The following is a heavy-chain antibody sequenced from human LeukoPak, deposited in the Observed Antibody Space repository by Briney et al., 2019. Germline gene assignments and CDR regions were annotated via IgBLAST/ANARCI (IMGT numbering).Heavy chain of an antibody. D-gene: IGHD3-22*01. CDR3: ARDHYYDSSGYYPFHY. V-gene: IGHV1-2*02. CDR2: INPNSGGT. Sequence: GASVKVSCKASGYTFTGYYMHWVRQAPGQGLEWVGWINPNSGGTNYAQKFQGRVTMTRDTSISTAYMELSRLRSDDTAVYYCARDHYYDSSGYYPFHYWGQGTLVTVSS. J-gene: IGHJ4*02. CDR1: GYTFTGYY.